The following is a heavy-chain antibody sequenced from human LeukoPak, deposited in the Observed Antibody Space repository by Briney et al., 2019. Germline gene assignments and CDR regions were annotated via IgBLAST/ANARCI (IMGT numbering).Heavy chain of an antibody. V-gene: IGHV6-1*01. Sequence: SQTLSLTCAISGDSVSGNTVAWNWIRQSPSRGPEWLGRTYYRSKWFVDYAESVKGRITINADTSMNQLSLQLHSVTPEDTAMYYCTRFYNTNSFDYWGQGTLVTVSS. J-gene: IGHJ4*02. CDR2: TYYRSKWFV. D-gene: IGHD3-10*01. CDR3: TRFYNTNSFDY. CDR1: GDSVSGNTVA.